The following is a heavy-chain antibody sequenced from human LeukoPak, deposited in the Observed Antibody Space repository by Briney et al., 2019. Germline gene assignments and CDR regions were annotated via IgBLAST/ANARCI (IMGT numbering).Heavy chain of an antibody. Sequence: SETLSLICTVSGGSISSSGYYWGWIRQPPGKGLELNGSIYYSGSNYYNPSLKSRVTISVDTSKNQFSLKLSSVTAADTAVYYCARHLGVYYYYYYMDVWGKGTTVTISS. D-gene: IGHD3-16*01. J-gene: IGHJ6*03. CDR2: IYYSGSN. CDR3: ARHLGVYYYYYYMDV. CDR1: GGSISSSGYY. V-gene: IGHV4-39*01.